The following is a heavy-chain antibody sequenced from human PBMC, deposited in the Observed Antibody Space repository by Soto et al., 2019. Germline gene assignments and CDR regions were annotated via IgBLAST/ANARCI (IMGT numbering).Heavy chain of an antibody. CDR2: IYHSGST. D-gene: IGHD3-16*01. CDR3: ARGFGGRITFGGVFGGAFDI. V-gene: IGHV4-30-2*01. J-gene: IGHJ3*02. Sequence: SETLSLTCAVSGGSISSGGYSWSWIRQPPGKGLEWIGYIYHSGSTNYNPSLKSRVTISVDTSKNQFSLKLSSVTAADTAVYYCARGFGGRITFGGVFGGAFDIWGQGTMVTVSS. CDR1: GGSISSGGYS.